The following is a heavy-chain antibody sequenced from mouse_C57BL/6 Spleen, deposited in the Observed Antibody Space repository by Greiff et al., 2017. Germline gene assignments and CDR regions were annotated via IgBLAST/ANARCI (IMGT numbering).Heavy chain of an antibody. J-gene: IGHJ3*01. CDR3: ASHLPWFAY. CDR1: GYSITSGYY. Sequence: EVQLQESGPGLVKPSQSLSLTCSVTGYSITSGYYWNWIRQFPGNKLEWMGYISYDGSNNYNPSLKNRISITRDTSKNQFFLKLNSVTTEDTATYYCASHLPWFAYWGQGTLVTVSA. D-gene: IGHD6-1*01. CDR2: ISYDGSN. V-gene: IGHV3-6*01.